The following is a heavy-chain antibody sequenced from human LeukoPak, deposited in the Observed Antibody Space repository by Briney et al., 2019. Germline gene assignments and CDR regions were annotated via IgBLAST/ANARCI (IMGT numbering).Heavy chain of an antibody. V-gene: IGHV4-39*07. CDR1: GGSISSSSYY. CDR3: ATPPIYSISVSVY. CDR2: IYYSGST. D-gene: IGHD6-6*01. J-gene: IGHJ4*02. Sequence: SETLSLTCTVSGGSISSSSYYWGWIRQPPGKGLEWIGSIYYSGSTYYNPSLKSRVTISVDTSKNQFSLKLTPVTAADTAVYYCATPPIYSISVSVYWGQGTLVTVSS.